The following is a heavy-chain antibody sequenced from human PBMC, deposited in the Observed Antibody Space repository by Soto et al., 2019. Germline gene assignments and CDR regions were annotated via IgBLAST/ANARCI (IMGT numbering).Heavy chain of an antibody. D-gene: IGHD2-15*01. CDR2: IKQDGSEK. J-gene: IGHJ5*02. CDR1: GFPFSIYW. CDR3: AREVVVVDYTWFDP. Sequence: GGSLRLSCAASGFPFSIYWMSLVRQSPGKGLEWVANIKQDGSEKYYVDSVKGRFTISRDKAKNSLYLQMNSLRAEDKAVYYCAREVVVVDYTWFDPWGQGTLVTVSS. V-gene: IGHV3-7*03.